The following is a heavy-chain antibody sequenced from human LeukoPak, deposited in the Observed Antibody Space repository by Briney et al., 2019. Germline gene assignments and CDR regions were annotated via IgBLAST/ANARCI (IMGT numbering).Heavy chain of an antibody. CDR3: AKDGVELLWFGEEYYGMDV. V-gene: IGHV3-30-3*01. CDR2: ISYDGSNK. Sequence: GGSLRLSCAASGFTFSSYAMHWVRQAPGKGLEWVAVISYDGSNKYYADSVKGRFTISRDNSKNTLYLQMNSLRAEDTAVYYCAKDGVELLWFGEEYYGMDVWGQGTTVTVSS. D-gene: IGHD3-10*01. CDR1: GFTFSSYA. J-gene: IGHJ6*02.